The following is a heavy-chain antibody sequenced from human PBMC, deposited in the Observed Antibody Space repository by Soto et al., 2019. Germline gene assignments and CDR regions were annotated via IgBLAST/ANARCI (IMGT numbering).Heavy chain of an antibody. CDR2: LYTGGTA. CDR3: ARARGNWNDGGEFDY. CDR1: GFTVSSNH. Sequence: VQLVETGGGLIQPGGSLRLSCAASGFTVSSNHMSWVRQAPGKGLEWVSVLYTGGTAYHADSVKGRFTISRDNSRTPLSLEMYSWTAEDTAVYYCARARGNWNDGGEFDYWGQGTLVTVSS. V-gene: IGHV3-53*02. D-gene: IGHD1-1*01. J-gene: IGHJ4*02.